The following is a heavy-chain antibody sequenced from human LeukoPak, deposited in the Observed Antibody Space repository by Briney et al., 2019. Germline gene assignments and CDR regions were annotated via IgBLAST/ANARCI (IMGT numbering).Heavy chain of an antibody. CDR3: ARLVNYGYSDY. CDR2: IHYDGRT. D-gene: IGHD3-22*01. CDR1: GGSTSGRY. Sequence: SETLSLTCTVSGGSTSGRYWTWIRQPPGKGLEWIGYIHYDGRTNYNPSFKSRVIISLDTSNDQFSLNLKSVTAADTAAYYCARLVNYGYSDYWGQGTLVTVSS. J-gene: IGHJ4*02. V-gene: IGHV4-59*11.